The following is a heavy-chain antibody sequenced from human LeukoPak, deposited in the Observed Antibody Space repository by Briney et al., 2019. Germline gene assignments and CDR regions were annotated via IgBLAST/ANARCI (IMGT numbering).Heavy chain of an antibody. Sequence: GGSLRLSCAASGFTYVDYAMSWVRQAPGKGLEWVSGINGNGGSTGYADPVKGRFTISRDNAKDSLYLQLNSLRAEDTALYYCARNRGNYYGSNFDSWGRGTLVTVSS. CDR2: INGNGGST. D-gene: IGHD3-10*01. CDR3: ARNRGNYYGSNFDS. V-gene: IGHV3-20*04. J-gene: IGHJ4*02. CDR1: GFTYVDYA.